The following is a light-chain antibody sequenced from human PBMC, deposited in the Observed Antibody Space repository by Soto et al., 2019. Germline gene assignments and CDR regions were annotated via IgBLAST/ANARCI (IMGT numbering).Light chain of an antibody. CDR3: TPYSSSSTFYV. Sequence: QSALTQPASVSGSPGQSITISCTGTSSDIGGYYYVSWYQHHPGKAPKLMIYQVTNRPSGVSHRFSGSKSGNTASLTISGLQAEDEADYYCTPYSSSSTFYVFGPGTKVTVL. J-gene: IGLJ1*01. CDR1: SSDIGGYYY. V-gene: IGLV2-14*01. CDR2: QVT.